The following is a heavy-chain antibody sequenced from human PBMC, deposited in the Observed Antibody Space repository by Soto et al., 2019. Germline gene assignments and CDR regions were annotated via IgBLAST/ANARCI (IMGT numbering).Heavy chain of an antibody. V-gene: IGHV3-30*18. Sequence: PGGSLTLSCVASGFTFSDFGMHWVRQGPGKGLEWLSVISEDADADSHEDSVKSRFTASTDNSKETLYLQMNSLITDASGVLFFAKSLFRGPYYFYGMDVWGQGTTVTVSS. CDR1: GFTFSDFG. D-gene: IGHD3-10*01. CDR3: AKSLFRGPYYFYGMDV. J-gene: IGHJ6*02. CDR2: ISEDADAD.